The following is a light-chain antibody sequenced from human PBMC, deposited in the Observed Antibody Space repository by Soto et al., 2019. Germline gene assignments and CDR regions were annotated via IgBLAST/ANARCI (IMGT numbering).Light chain of an antibody. J-gene: IGKJ1*01. CDR3: QQYGSSPWK. CDR1: QSVSSSY. CDR2: GAS. V-gene: IGKV3-20*01. Sequence: EIVLTQSPGTLSLSPGKRDTLSCRASQSVSSSYLAWYQQKPGQAPRPLIYGASSRAIGIPDRFSGSGSGTDFTLTISRLEPEDFAVYYCQQYGSSPWKFGQGTKVDIK.